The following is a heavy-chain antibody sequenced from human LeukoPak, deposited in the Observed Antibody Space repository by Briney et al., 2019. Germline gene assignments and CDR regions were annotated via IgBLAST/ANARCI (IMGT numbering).Heavy chain of an antibody. Sequence: ASVKVSCKASGYTFTGYYMHWVRQAPGKGLEWMGGFDPEDGETIYAQKFQGRVTMTEDTSTDTAYMELSSLRSEDTAVYYCATKYSSGWYKSFDYWGQGTLVTVSS. V-gene: IGHV1-24*01. J-gene: IGHJ4*02. CDR1: GYTFTGYY. CDR3: ATKYSSGWYKSFDY. CDR2: FDPEDGET. D-gene: IGHD6-19*01.